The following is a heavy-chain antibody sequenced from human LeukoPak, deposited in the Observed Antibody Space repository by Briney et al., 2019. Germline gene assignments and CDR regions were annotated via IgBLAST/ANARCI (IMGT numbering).Heavy chain of an antibody. CDR3: ARGGGLDV. CDR1: GFTSSRYS. CDR2: ISTFSNTI. V-gene: IGHV3-48*01. J-gene: IGHJ6*02. Sequence: GGSLRLSCAASGFTSSRYSMNWVRQAPGKGLEWVSFISTFSNTIYYADFVKGRFTISRDNAKNSLYLQMSNLRAEDTAVYFCARGGGLDVWGQGATVTVSS. D-gene: IGHD3-16*01.